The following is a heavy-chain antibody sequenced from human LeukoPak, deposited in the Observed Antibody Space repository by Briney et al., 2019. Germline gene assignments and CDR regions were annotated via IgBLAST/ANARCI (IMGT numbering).Heavy chain of an antibody. Sequence: PGGSLRLSRAASGFTFSNAWMSWVRQAPGKGLEWVGCIKSKTDGGTTDYAAPVKGRFTISRDDSKNTLYLQMNSLKTEDTAVYYCTRRGSYLVYWGQGTLVTVSS. V-gene: IGHV3-15*01. CDR2: IKSKTDGGTT. J-gene: IGHJ4*02. CDR1: GFTFSNAW. CDR3: TRRGSYLVY. D-gene: IGHD1-26*01.